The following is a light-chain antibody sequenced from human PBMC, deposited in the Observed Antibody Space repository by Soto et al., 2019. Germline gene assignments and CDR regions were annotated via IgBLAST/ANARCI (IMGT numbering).Light chain of an antibody. CDR3: QQYGSSVYT. CDR1: QSVSSSY. V-gene: IGKV3-20*01. Sequence: EIVLTQSPGTLSLSPGERATLSCRASQSVSSSYLAWYQQKPGQAPRLLIYGASSRATGIPDRFSGSGSGTDFTLTISRLEPEDFAVYYCQQYGSSVYTFGQGTKREIK. CDR2: GAS. J-gene: IGKJ2*01.